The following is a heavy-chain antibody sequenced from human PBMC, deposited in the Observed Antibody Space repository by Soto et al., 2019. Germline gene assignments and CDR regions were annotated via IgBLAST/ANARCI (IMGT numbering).Heavy chain of an antibody. CDR2: VNWNGGST. J-gene: IGHJ4*02. D-gene: IGHD1-26*01. CDR3: VRGASLNFDY. Sequence: EVQLVESGGGVLRPGGSLRLSCEAPGFTFDDYGRSWARQAPGKGLEWVSGVNWNGGSTGYADSVKGRFTISRDNAKNSLYLQMNSLRAEDTAFYYCVRGASLNFDYWGQGTLVTVSS. CDR1: GFTFDDYG. V-gene: IGHV3-20*04.